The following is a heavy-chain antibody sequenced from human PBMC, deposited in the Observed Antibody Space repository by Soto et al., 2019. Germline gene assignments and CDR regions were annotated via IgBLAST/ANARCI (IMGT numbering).Heavy chain of an antibody. J-gene: IGHJ6*03. V-gene: IGHV4-34*01. CDR3: ARDFSYYYYYYMDV. Sequence: SETLSLTCAVYGGSFSGYYWSWIRQPPGKGLEWIGEINHSGSTNYNPSLKSRVTISVETSKNQFSLKLSSVTAADTAVYYCARDFSYYYYYYMDVWGKGTTVTVSS. CDR2: INHSGST. CDR1: GGSFSGYY.